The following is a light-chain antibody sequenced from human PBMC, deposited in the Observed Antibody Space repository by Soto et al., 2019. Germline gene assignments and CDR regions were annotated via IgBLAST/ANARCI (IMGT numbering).Light chain of an antibody. V-gene: IGLV1-51*02. CDR3: ATWDATLSGAV. J-gene: IGLJ3*02. CDR2: END. Sequence: QSVLTQPPSVSAAPGQKVTISCSGRSSNIGINFVSWYQKLPGTAPKLLIYENDRRPSGIPDRFSGSKSGTSGSLAITGLPSGDEADYYCATWDATLSGAVFGGGTKLTVL. CDR1: SSNIGINF.